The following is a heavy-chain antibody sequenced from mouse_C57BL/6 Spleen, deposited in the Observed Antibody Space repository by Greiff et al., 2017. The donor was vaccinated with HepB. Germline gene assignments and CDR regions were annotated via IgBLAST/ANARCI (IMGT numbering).Heavy chain of an antibody. Sequence: DVMLVESGGGLVQPKGSLKLSCAASGFSFNTYAMNWVRQAPGKGLEWVARIRSKSNNYATYYADSVKDRFTISRDDSESMLYLQMNNLKTEDTAMYYCVRQNDYEGFAYWGQGTLVTVSA. V-gene: IGHV10-1*01. J-gene: IGHJ3*01. CDR3: VRQNDYEGFAY. D-gene: IGHD2-4*01. CDR2: IRSKSNNYAT. CDR1: GFSFNTYA.